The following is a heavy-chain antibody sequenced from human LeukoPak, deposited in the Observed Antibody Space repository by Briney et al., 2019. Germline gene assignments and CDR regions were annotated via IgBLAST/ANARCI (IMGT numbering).Heavy chain of an antibody. CDR2: ISSSGSTI. D-gene: IGHD1-26*01. J-gene: IGHJ4*02. CDR3: ARDRSYANDY. CDR1: GFTFSSYE. Sequence: GGSLRLSCAASGFTFSSYEMNWLRQAPGKGLEWVSYISSSGSTIYYADSVKGRFTISRDNAKNSLYLQMNSLRAEDTAVYYCARDRSYANDYWGQGTLVTVSS. V-gene: IGHV3-48*03.